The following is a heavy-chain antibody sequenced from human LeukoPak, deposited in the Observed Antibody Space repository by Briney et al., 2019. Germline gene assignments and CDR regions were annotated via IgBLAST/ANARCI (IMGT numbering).Heavy chain of an antibody. D-gene: IGHD5-24*01. J-gene: IGHJ4*02. V-gene: IGHV3-21*01. Sequence: GGSLRLSCAASGFTFSSNSMNWVRQAPGTGPEWVSFISSSSSYIYYADSVKGRFTISRDNAKNSLYLQMNSLRAEDTAVYYCARDRRAYVATMDYWGQGTLVTVSS. CDR2: ISSSSSYI. CDR3: ARDRRAYVATMDY. CDR1: GFTFSSNS.